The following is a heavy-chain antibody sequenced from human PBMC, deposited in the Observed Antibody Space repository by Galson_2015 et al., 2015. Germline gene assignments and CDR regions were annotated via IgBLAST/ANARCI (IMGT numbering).Heavy chain of an antibody. Sequence: CAISGDRASSHSAAWNGMRQSRSRGVEWLGRAYYRCKRDNDYAVSVKSRITINPDTSKNQISLLLNSVTPEDTAVYYCAREFYGMDVWGQGTTVTVSS. CDR2: AYYRCKRDN. V-gene: IGHV6-1*01. CDR3: AREFYGMDV. J-gene: IGHJ6*02. CDR1: GDRASSHSAA.